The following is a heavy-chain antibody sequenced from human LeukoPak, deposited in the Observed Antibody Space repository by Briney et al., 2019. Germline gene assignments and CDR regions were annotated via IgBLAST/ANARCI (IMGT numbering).Heavy chain of an antibody. J-gene: IGHJ4*02. CDR1: GYTFTSYY. D-gene: IGHD3-22*01. Sequence: ASVKVSCKASGYTFTSYYMHWVRQAPGQGLEWMGIINPSGGSTSYAQKFQGRVTMTRDTSTCTVYMELSSLRSEDTAVYYCATVAVDSSGYYYGRTFDYWGQGTLVTVSS. CDR2: INPSGGST. CDR3: ATVAVDSSGYYYGRTFDY. V-gene: IGHV1-46*01.